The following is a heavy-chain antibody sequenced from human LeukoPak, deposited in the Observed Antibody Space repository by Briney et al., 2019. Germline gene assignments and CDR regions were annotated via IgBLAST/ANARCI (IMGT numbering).Heavy chain of an antibody. CDR3: ARIVAAAAGTNWFDP. Sequence: PSETLSLTCTVSGGSISSSSYYWGWIRQPPGKGLEWIGYIYYRGDTEYNPSLKSRVTMSVDTSKNQFSLNLKSVTAVDTAVYYCARIVAAAAGTNWFDPWGQGTLVTVSS. CDR1: GGSISSSSYY. CDR2: IYYRGDT. J-gene: IGHJ5*02. D-gene: IGHD6-13*01. V-gene: IGHV4-39*07.